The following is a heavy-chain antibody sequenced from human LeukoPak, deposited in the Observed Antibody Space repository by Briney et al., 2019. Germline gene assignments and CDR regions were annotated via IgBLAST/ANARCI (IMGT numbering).Heavy chain of an antibody. CDR1: GYTFTSYD. V-gene: IGHV1-8*01. D-gene: IGHD3-22*01. J-gene: IGHJ5*02. CDR3: AIRAPGLSVPYYDSSGS. CDR2: MNPNSGNT. Sequence: ASVTVSCKASGYTFTSYDINWVRQATGQGLEWMGWMNPNSGNTGYAQKFQGRVTMTRNTSISTAYMELSSLRSEDTAVYYCAIRAPGLSVPYYDSSGSWGQGTLVTVSS.